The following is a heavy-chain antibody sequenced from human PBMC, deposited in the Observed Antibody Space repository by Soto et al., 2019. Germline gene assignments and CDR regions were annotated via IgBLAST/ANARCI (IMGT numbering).Heavy chain of an antibody. Sequence: QVQLVESGGGVVQPGRSLRISCAASGFSFSNYAMHWVRQAPGKGLEWVAVISYDGSNKYYADSVKGRFTISRDNSKNTLYLQMNNLRTEDTAVYYCATVRGYRQDFDAFDIWGQGTMVTVSS. J-gene: IGHJ3*02. CDR1: GFSFSNYA. D-gene: IGHD3-16*02. V-gene: IGHV3-30-3*01. CDR3: ATVRGYRQDFDAFDI. CDR2: ISYDGSNK.